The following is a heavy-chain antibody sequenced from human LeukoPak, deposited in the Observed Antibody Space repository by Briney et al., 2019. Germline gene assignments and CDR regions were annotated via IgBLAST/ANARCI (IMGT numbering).Heavy chain of an antibody. Sequence: GGSLRLSCAASGSTLSTDAMHWVRQAPGKGLEWVAVISDDGSKIYYADSVKGRFTISRDNSKNTLYLQINSLRHDDTAVYYCAKAEYSSSWYDAFDIWGQGTMVTVSS. J-gene: IGHJ3*02. V-gene: IGHV3-30*04. CDR1: GSTLSTDA. CDR3: AKAEYSSSWYDAFDI. D-gene: IGHD6-13*01. CDR2: ISDDGSKI.